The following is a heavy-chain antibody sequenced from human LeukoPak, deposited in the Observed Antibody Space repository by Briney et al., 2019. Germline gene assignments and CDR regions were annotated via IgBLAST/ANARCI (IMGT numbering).Heavy chain of an antibody. J-gene: IGHJ3*02. CDR1: GFTFSSYG. CDR3: AKGVVVAATRPIDAFDI. D-gene: IGHD2-15*01. V-gene: IGHV3-30*18. Sequence: GGSLRLSCAASGFTFSSYGMHWVRQAPGKGLEWVAVISYDGSNKYYADSVKGRFTISRDNSKNTLYLQMNSLRAEDTAVYYCAKGVVVAATRPIDAFDIWGQGTMVTVSS. CDR2: ISYDGSNK.